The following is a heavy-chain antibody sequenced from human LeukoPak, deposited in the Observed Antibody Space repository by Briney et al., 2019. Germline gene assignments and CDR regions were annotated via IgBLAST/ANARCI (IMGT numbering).Heavy chain of an antibody. CDR1: GYTFTSYY. Sequence: GASVNVSCKASGYTFTSYYMHWVRQAPGQGLEWMGIINPSGGSTSYAQKFQGRVTMTRDTSTSTVYMELSSLRSEDTAVYYCAREDYVWESYRLYYFDYWGQGTLVTVSS. CDR3: AREDYVWESYRLYYFDY. CDR2: INPSGGST. J-gene: IGHJ4*02. D-gene: IGHD3-16*02. V-gene: IGHV1-46*01.